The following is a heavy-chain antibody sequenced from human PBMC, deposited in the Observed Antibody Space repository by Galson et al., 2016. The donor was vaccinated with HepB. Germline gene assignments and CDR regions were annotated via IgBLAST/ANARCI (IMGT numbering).Heavy chain of an antibody. CDR3: VRDRLATNWFDP. V-gene: IGHV3-74*01. Sequence: SLRLSCAAFGFTFSSYWMHWVRQVPGKGLVWVSHINTDGSSTHYADSVKGRFTISRDNAKNTLYLQINSLRAEDTAVYYCVRDRLATNWFDPWGQGTPVTVSS. D-gene: IGHD2-8*01. J-gene: IGHJ5*02. CDR2: INTDGSST. CDR1: GFTFSSYW.